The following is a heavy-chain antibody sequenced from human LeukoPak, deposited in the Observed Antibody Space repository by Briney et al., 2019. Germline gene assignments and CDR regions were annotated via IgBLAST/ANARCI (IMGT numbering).Heavy chain of an antibody. D-gene: IGHD5-24*01. CDR1: GYTFTGYY. J-gene: IGHJ4*02. CDR3: VKTQKGVEVATTRFEY. Sequence: EASVKVSCNASGYTFTGYYMHCVRRAPGQGLEWMGWINPNSGDTNYAQKFQGRVNMNRATSISTAYSALSRLRSDDTAVYYCVKTQKGVEVATTRFEYWGQGTLVTVSS. V-gene: IGHV1-2*02. CDR2: INPNSGDT.